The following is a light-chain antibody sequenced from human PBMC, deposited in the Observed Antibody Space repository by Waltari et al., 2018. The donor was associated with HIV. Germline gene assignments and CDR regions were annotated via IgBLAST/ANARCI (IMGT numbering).Light chain of an antibody. CDR3: CSYAGSYTWV. J-gene: IGLJ3*02. CDR2: DVS. V-gene: IGLV2-11*01. Sequence: QSALTQPPSVSGSPGQSVTISCTGTTSDVGAYNFVSWYQQHPGKAPKVLIYDVSTRPSGVPDRFSGSKSGNTASLTISGLQAEDEADYYCCSYAGSYTWVFGGGTKLTVL. CDR1: TSDVGAYNF.